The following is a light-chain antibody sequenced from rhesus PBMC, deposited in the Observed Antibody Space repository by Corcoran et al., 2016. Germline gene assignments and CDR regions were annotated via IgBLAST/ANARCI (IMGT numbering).Light chain of an antibody. Sequence: DIQMTQSPSSLSAPVGDRVTITCRASQGISSWLAWYQQKPGKAPKLLIYKASRLQSGVPSRFSGSGSRTEFTLTISSLQSEDFATYSCQQDNSAPRTFGQGTKVEIK. CDR3: QQDNSAPRT. CDR2: KAS. V-gene: IGKV1-21*01. CDR1: QGISSW. J-gene: IGKJ1*01.